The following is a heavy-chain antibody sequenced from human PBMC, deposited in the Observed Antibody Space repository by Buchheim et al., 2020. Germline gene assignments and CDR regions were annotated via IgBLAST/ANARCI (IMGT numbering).Heavy chain of an antibody. Sequence: QVQLVESGGGVVQPGRSLRLSCAASGFTFSSYGMHWVRQAPGKGLEWVAVIWYDGSNKYYTDSVKGRFTISRDNSKNTLYLQMNRMRAEDTAVYYGARDWRRIDKEFDLWGRGTL. V-gene: IGHV3-33*01. CDR2: IWYDGSNK. D-gene: IGHD2-15*01. J-gene: IGHJ2*01. CDR3: ARDWRRIDKEFDL. CDR1: GFTFSSYG.